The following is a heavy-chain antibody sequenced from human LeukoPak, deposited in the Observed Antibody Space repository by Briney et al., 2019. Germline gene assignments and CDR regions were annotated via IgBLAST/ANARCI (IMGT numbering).Heavy chain of an antibody. CDR2: TSNSGDST. V-gene: IGHV3-23*01. J-gene: IGHJ4*02. CDR3: ASTGYGVRDY. Sequence: GGSLRLSCAASGFTFSSHVMSWVRQAPGKGLEWVSATSNSGDSTFYADSVKGRFTISRDNSKSTLYLQMNSLRAEDTAVYYCASTGYGVRDYWGQGTLVTVSS. D-gene: IGHD4-17*01. CDR1: GFTFSSHV.